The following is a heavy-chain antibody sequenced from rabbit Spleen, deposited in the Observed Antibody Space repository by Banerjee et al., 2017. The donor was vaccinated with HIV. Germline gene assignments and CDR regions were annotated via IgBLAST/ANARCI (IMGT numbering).Heavy chain of an antibody. J-gene: IGHJ6*01. D-gene: IGHD7-1*01. CDR1: GFSFNSGYD. CDR3: ARDTGTSFSTYGMDL. V-gene: IGHV1S45*01. Sequence: EQLEESGGGLVKPGGSLTLSCKASGFSFNSGYDMCWVRQAPGKGLEWVACAYAGSSSSTYSATWAKGRFTISKTSSTTVTLQMTSLTAADTATYFCARDTGTSFSTYGMDLWGPGTLVTVS. CDR2: AYAGSSSST.